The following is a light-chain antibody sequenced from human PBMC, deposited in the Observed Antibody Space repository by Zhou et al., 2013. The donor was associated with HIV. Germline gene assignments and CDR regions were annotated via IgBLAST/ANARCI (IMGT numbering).Light chain of an antibody. CDR2: DAS. CDR1: QGISSA. V-gene: IGKV1-13*02. Sequence: AIQLTQSPSSLSASVGDRVTITCRASQGISSALAWCQQKPGKAPKLLIYDASSLESGVPSRFSGSGSGTDFTLTISSLQPDDFATYYCQQYHSSWTFGQGTKVEIK. J-gene: IGKJ1*01. CDR3: QQYHSSWT.